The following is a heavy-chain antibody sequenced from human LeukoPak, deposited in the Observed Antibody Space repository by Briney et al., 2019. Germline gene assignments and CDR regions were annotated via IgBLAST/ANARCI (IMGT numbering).Heavy chain of an antibody. CDR1: GFTFSSYW. V-gene: IGHV3-7*01. J-gene: IGHJ4*02. CDR2: IKQDGSEK. CDR3: ARMQRITIFGVVITPFDY. D-gene: IGHD3-3*01. Sequence: PGGSLRLSCAASGFTFSSYWMSWVRQAPGKGLEWVANIKQDGSEKYYVDSVKGRFTISRDNAKNSLYLQMNSLRAEDTAVYSCARMQRITIFGVVITPFDYWGQGTLVTVSS.